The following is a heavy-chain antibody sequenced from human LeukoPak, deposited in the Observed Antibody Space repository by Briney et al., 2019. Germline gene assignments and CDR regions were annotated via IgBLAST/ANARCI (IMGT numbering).Heavy chain of an antibody. D-gene: IGHD5-24*01. CDR3: ARPGAGYNWGRFDF. CDR1: GGSFSGYY. CDR2: INHSGST. J-gene: IGHJ4*02. V-gene: IGHV4-34*01. Sequence: PSETLSLTCAVYGGSFSGYYWSWIRQPPGKGLEWIGEINHSGSTNYNPSLKSRVTISVDTSKNQFSLKLSSVTAADTAVYYCARPGAGYNWGRFDFWGQGTLVTVSS.